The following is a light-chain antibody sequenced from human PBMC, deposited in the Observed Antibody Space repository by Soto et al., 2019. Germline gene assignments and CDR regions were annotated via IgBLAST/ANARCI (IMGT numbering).Light chain of an antibody. J-gene: IGKJ1*01. Sequence: DIVMAQSPATRSVSPGERATLSCRASQSVSSNLAWYQQKPGQAPRLLIYGASTRATGIPARFSGSGSGTELTLTISSLQSEDFAVYYFKQYNNWHQTFGRGTKG. CDR2: GAS. CDR3: KQYNNWHQT. CDR1: QSVSSN. V-gene: IGKV3-15*01.